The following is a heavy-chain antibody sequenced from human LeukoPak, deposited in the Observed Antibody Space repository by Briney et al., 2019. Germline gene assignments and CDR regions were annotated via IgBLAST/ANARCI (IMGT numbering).Heavy chain of an antibody. V-gene: IGHV3-23*01. CDR1: GFTFSSYA. Sequence: GGSLRLSCAASGFTFSSYAMSWVRQAPGKGLEWVSAISGSGGSTYYADSVKGRFTISRDNSKNTLYLQMNSLRAEDTAVYYCARNRGDSYGPYYYYYYMDVWGKGTTVTISS. D-gene: IGHD5-18*01. J-gene: IGHJ6*03. CDR2: ISGSGGST. CDR3: ARNRGDSYGPYYYYYYMDV.